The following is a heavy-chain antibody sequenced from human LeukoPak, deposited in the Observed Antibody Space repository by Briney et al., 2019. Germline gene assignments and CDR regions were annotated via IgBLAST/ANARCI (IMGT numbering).Heavy chain of an antibody. CDR2: ITHSGST. Sequence: PSETLSLTCAVYGGSLSHYYWSWIRQPPGKGLEWIGEITHSGSTNYNPSLKSRVTVSVDTSKTQISLKLTSVTAADTAVYYCARVTGFNQLGELWFDHWGQGTLVTVSS. D-gene: IGHD3-16*01. J-gene: IGHJ5*02. CDR1: GGSLSHYY. V-gene: IGHV4-34*01. CDR3: ARVTGFNQLGELWFDH.